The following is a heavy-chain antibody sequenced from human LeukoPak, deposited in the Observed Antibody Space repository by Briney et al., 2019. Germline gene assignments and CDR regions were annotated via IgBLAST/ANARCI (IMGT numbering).Heavy chain of an antibody. J-gene: IGHJ6*02. CDR2: INHSGST. CDR1: GGSFSGYY. CDR3: ARGDSSGWSPYYYYGMDV. Sequence: SETLSLTCAVYGGSFSGYYWSWIRQPPGKGLEWIGEINHSGSTNYNPSLKSRVTISVDTSKNQFSLKLSSVTAADTAVYYCARGDSSGWSPYYYYGMDVWGQGTTVTASS. D-gene: IGHD6-19*01. V-gene: IGHV4-34*01.